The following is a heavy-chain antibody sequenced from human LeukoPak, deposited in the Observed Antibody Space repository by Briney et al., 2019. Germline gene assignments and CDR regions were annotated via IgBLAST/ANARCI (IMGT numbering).Heavy chain of an antibody. CDR3: ARVFPTHGAMVPPYFDY. CDR2: IYYSGST. V-gene: IGHV4-30-4*08. Sequence: SQTLSLTCTVSGGSISSGDYYWSWIRQPPGKGLEWIGYIYYSGSTYYNPSLKSRVTISVDTSKNQFSLKLSSVTAADTAVYYCARVFPTHGAMVPPYFDYWGQGTLVTVSS. D-gene: IGHD5-18*01. J-gene: IGHJ4*02. CDR1: GGSISSGDYY.